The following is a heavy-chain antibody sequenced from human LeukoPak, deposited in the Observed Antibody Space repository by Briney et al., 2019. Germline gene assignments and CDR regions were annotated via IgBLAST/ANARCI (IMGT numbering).Heavy chain of an antibody. CDR1: GLTFSIYS. V-gene: IGHV3-21*04. CDR2: ITGNSNYI. J-gene: IGHJ4*02. CDR3: AKTKEWSVGATSY. Sequence: PGGSLRLSCAASGLTFSIYSINWVRQAPGKGLEWVSFITGNSNYIYYADSVKGRFTISRDNSKNTLYLQMNSLRAEDTAVYYCAKTKEWSVGATSYWGQGTLVTVSS. D-gene: IGHD1-26*01.